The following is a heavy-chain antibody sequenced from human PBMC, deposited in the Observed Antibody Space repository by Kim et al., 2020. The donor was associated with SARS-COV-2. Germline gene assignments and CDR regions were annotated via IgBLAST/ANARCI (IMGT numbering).Heavy chain of an antibody. V-gene: IGHV3-49*03. J-gene: IGHJ4*01. D-gene: IGHD3-22*01. CDR2: IRSKRYGETT. Sequence: GGSLRLSCTTSGLNFGDYAMSWFRQAPGKGLEWVAFIRSKRYGETTEYAASVKGRFTISRDDSKRIAYLQMNGLKTEDTAVYYCTSGPYYYDSAAYYQDYWGQGTLVTVTS. CDR1: GLNFGDYA. CDR3: TSGPYYYDSAAYYQDY.